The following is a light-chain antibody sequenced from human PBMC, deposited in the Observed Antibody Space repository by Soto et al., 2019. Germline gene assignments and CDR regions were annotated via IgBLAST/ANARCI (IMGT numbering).Light chain of an antibody. CDR1: QSVSSY. Sequence: EIVLTQSPATLSLSPGERATLCFRASQSVSSYLAWYQQKPGQAPRLLIYGASTRATGIPARFSGSGSGTEFTLTISSLQSEDFAVYYCQQYNSWPPLTFGGGTKVDI. J-gene: IGKJ4*01. CDR3: QQYNSWPPLT. CDR2: GAS. V-gene: IGKV3-15*01.